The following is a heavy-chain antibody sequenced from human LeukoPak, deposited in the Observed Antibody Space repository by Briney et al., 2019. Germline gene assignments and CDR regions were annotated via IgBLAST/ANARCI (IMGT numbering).Heavy chain of an antibody. D-gene: IGHD4-11*01. J-gene: IGHJ3*02. CDR2: IYYSGSP. Sequence: SETLSLTCTVSGGSLSSYYWSWVRQPPGKGLEFIGYIYYSGSPNYNPSLKSRVTISVDTSKNQFSLKLSSVTAADTAVYYCARDPTRYDAFDIWGQGTMVSVSS. CDR3: ARDPTRYDAFDI. CDR1: GGSLSSYY. V-gene: IGHV4-59*01.